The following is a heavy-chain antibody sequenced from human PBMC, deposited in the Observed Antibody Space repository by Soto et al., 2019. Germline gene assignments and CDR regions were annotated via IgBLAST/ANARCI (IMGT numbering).Heavy chain of an antibody. D-gene: IGHD3-10*01. CDR1: GFTFGDYA. CDR3: TRFLGVLLWFGELSIRKTNDY. CDR2: IRSKAYGGTT. J-gene: IGHJ4*02. V-gene: IGHV3-49*03. Sequence: GGSLRLSCTASGFTFGDYAMSWFRQAPGKGLEWVGFIRSKAYGGTTEYAASVKGRFTISRDDSKSIAYLQMNSLKTEDTAVYYCTRFLGVLLWFGELSIRKTNDYWGQGTLVTVSS.